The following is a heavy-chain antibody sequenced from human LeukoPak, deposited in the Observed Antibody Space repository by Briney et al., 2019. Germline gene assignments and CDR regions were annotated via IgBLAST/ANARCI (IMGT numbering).Heavy chain of an antibody. D-gene: IGHD3-22*01. CDR1: GGSINTGRYY. CDR2: VFYSGST. V-gene: IGHV4-31*03. Sequence: PSQTLSLTCTVSGGSINTGRYYWTWIRQYPGKGLDWIAYVFYSGSTYYNPSLKSRVTISVDTSKNQLSLKLTSVTAADTAVYYCASRWGRLNHYYDSSGYYNDDYWGQGTLVTVSS. CDR3: ASRWGRLNHYYDSSGYYNDDY. J-gene: IGHJ4*02.